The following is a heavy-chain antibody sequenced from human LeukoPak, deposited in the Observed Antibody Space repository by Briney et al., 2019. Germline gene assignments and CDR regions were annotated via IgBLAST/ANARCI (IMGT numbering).Heavy chain of an antibody. V-gene: IGHV1-8*01. J-gene: IGHJ3*02. CDR1: GYTFTSYD. CDR3: ARGGTYYANDAFDI. D-gene: IGHD2/OR15-2a*01. Sequence: ASVRVSCKASGYTFTSYDINWVRQATGQGLEWMGWMNPNSGNTGYAQKFQGRVTMTRNTSISTAYMELSSLRSDDTAVYYCARGGTYYANDAFDIWGQGTMVTVSS. CDR2: MNPNSGNT.